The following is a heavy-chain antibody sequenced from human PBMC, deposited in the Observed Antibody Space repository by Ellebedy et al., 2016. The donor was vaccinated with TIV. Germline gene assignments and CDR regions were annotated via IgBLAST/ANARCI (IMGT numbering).Heavy chain of an antibody. CDR1: VPSISAYL. CDR2: VHHRGGT. V-gene: IGHV4-34*01. CDR3: AKGSMVRGLAG. J-gene: IGHJ4*02. D-gene: IGHD3-10*01. Sequence: SETLSLXCEISVPSISAYLCPRVRQPPGQGLEWIGDVHHRGGTRYISSLKGRVTISLNTSRKEFSLYITSVTAADTALYFCAKGSMVRGLAGWGQGTLVTVSS.